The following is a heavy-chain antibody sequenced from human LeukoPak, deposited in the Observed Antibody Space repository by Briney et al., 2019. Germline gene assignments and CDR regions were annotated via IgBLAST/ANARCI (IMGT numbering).Heavy chain of an antibody. Sequence: PGGSLRLSCAASGFTFSSYAMHWVRQAPGKGLEWVAVISYDGSNKCYADSVKGRFTISRDNSKNTLYLQMNSLRAEDTAVYYCASGRGTRVFDYWGQGTLVTVSS. V-gene: IGHV3-30-3*01. CDR1: GFTFSSYA. J-gene: IGHJ4*02. CDR2: ISYDGSNK. D-gene: IGHD3-16*01. CDR3: ASGRGTRVFDY.